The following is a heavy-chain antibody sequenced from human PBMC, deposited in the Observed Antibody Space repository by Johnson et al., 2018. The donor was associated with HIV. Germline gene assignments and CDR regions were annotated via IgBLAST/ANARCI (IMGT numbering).Heavy chain of an antibody. Sequence: QVQLVESGAGVVQPGRSLRLSCAASGFTFSSYAMHWVRQAPGKGLEWVAVISYDGSNKYYADSVKGRFTISRDNSKNTLYLQMNSLRAEDTDVFYCARDRGYLDALDIWGQGTMVTVSS. V-gene: IGHV3-30-3*01. CDR2: ISYDGSNK. CDR3: ARDRGYLDALDI. CDR1: GFTFSSYA. J-gene: IGHJ3*02. D-gene: IGHD1-26*01.